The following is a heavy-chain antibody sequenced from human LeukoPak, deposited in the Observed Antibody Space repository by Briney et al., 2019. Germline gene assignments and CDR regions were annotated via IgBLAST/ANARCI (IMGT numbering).Heavy chain of an antibody. CDR2: INAGNGNT. J-gene: IGHJ6*04. Sequence: ASVKVSCKASGYTFTSYAMHWVRQAPGQRLEWMGWINAGNGNTKYSQKFQGRVTITRDTSASTAYMELSSLRSEGTAVYYCARVVVPAAMDYYYGMDVWGKGTTVTVSS. V-gene: IGHV1-3*01. CDR1: GYTFTSYA. D-gene: IGHD2-2*01. CDR3: ARVVVPAAMDYYYGMDV.